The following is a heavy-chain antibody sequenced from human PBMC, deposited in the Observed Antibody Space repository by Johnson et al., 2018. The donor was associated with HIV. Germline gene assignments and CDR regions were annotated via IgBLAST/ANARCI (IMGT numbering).Heavy chain of an antibody. CDR3: ARGRGYGAERGALDN. CDR2: INWSGHDT. D-gene: IGHD4-17*01. Sequence: VQLVESGGGLVQPGGSLRLSCAASGFTFDDYGMNWVRQVPGKGLEWVSGINWSGHDTAYSDSVKGRFTISRDNAKNSLYLQMNGLRDEDTAWYYCARGRGYGAERGALDNWGQGTMVTVSA. J-gene: IGHJ3*02. CDR1: GFTFDDYG. V-gene: IGHV3-20*04.